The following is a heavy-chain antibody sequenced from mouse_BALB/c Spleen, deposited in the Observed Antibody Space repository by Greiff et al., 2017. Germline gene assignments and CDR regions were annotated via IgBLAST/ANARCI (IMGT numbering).Heavy chain of an antibody. J-gene: IGHJ4*01. V-gene: IGHV2-9*02. Sequence: VKLVESGPGLVAPSQSLSITCTVSGFSLTSYGVHWVRQPPGKGLEWLGVIWAGGSTNYNSALMSRLSISKDNSKSQVFLKMNSLQTDDTAMYYCARSTMITQDYAMDYWGQGTSVTVSS. D-gene: IGHD2-4*01. CDR2: IWAGGST. CDR1: GFSLTSYG. CDR3: ARSTMITQDYAMDY.